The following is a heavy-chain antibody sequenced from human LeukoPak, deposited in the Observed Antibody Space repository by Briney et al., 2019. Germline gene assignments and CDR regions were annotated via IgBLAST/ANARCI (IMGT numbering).Heavy chain of an antibody. CDR1: GGSMSRYY. CDR3: ARARSIMITDSAGYFDY. J-gene: IGHJ4*02. V-gene: IGHV4-59*12. D-gene: IGHD3-16*01. CDR2: IYYSGST. Sequence: SETLSLTCSVSGGSMSRYYWSWIRQPPGKGLEWIGYIYYSGSTNYNPSLKSRVTRSVDTSKKQFSLKLSSVTAADTAVYYCARARSIMITDSAGYFDYWGQGTLVTVSS.